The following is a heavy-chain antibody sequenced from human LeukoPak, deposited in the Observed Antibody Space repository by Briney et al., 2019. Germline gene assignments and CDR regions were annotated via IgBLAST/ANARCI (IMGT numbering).Heavy chain of an antibody. D-gene: IGHD6-19*01. CDR1: GFTFDIYE. Sequence: GGSLRLSCAASGFTFDIYEMNWVRQAPGKGLEWVSYISSSGSTIYYADSVKGRFTISRDNSKNTLYLQINSLRAEDTAVYYCAKDHLPGIVVADRDYWGQGTLVTVSS. J-gene: IGHJ4*02. CDR2: ISSSGSTI. CDR3: AKDHLPGIVVADRDY. V-gene: IGHV3-23*01.